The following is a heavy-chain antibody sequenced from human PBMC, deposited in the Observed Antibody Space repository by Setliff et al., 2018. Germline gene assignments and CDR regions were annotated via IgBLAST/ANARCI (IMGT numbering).Heavy chain of an antibody. CDR2: IYTTGNT. D-gene: IGHD2-21*01. V-gene: IGHV4-59*10. CDR3: ARYIPSAGCFDP. Sequence: KPSETLSLTCAVYGDSFSDYYWNWIRQPAGEGLEWIGRIYTTGNTNYNPSLKSRVTISVDTSKKQFSLMLTSVTAADTAVYYCARYIPSAGCFDPWGQGALVTVSS. CDR1: GDSFSDYY. J-gene: IGHJ5*02.